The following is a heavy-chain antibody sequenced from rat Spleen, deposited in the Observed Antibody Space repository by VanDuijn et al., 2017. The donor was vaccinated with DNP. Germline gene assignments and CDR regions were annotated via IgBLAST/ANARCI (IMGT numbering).Heavy chain of an antibody. Sequence: EVQLVESGGGLVQPGRSLKLSCAASGFTFSNYDMAWVRQAPTKGLEWVASISTSGGSTYYPDSVKGRFTISRDNAKSSLFLQMNSLTSEDTATYYCARQDYYFHKGGWFAYWGQGTLVTVSS. J-gene: IGHJ3*01. D-gene: IGHD1-6*01. V-gene: IGHV5-25*01. CDR1: GFTFSNYD. CDR2: ISTSGGST. CDR3: ARQDYYFHKGGWFAY.